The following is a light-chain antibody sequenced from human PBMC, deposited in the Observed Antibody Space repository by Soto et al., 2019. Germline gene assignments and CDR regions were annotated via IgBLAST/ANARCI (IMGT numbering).Light chain of an antibody. J-gene: IGKJ1*01. CDR3: QQYNNWPRT. CDR2: GAS. Sequence: EIVMTQSPSTLSVSPGERATLSCGASQTVSSNLAWFQQKPGQAPRLLIYGASTRATGIPARFSGSGSGTEFTLTISSLQSEDLAVYYCQQYNNWPRTFGQGTKVDIK. CDR1: QTVSSN. V-gene: IGKV3-15*01.